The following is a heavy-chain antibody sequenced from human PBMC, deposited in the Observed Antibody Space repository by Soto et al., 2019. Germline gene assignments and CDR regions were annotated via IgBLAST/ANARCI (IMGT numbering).Heavy chain of an antibody. Sequence: QVQLVESGGGVVQPGRSLRLSCAASGFTFSSYGMHWVRQAPGKGLEWVAVISYDGSNKYYADSVKGRFTISRDNSKNTLYLQMNSLRAEDTAVYYCAKESTNCSSASCGYYYYYYMDVWGKGTTVTVSS. D-gene: IGHD2-2*01. CDR3: AKESTNCSSASCGYYYYYYMDV. V-gene: IGHV3-30*18. CDR1: GFTFSSYG. J-gene: IGHJ6*03. CDR2: ISYDGSNK.